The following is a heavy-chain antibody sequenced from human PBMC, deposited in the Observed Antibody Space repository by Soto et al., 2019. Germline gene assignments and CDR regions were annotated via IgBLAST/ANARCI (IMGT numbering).Heavy chain of an antibody. CDR2: MYNTGST. Sequence: QVQLQESGPGLVKPSETLSLTCTVSGGSISGYYWSWIRQPPGKGLEWIGYMYNTGSTVYNPSFKSRVTTSVDTSKNQFSLKLNSVTAADTAVYYCARDLWGYCGTDCYPLDVWGQGTTVTVSS. CDR3: ARDLWGYCGTDCYPLDV. J-gene: IGHJ6*02. V-gene: IGHV4-59*01. CDR1: GGSISGYY. D-gene: IGHD2-21*02.